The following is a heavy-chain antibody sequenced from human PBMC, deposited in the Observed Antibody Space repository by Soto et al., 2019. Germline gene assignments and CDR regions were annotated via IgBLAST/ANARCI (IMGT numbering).Heavy chain of an antibody. CDR2: INPNSGGT. J-gene: IGHJ5*02. CDR3: AREAAARYTHNWFDP. Sequence: EASVKVSCKASGYTFTGYYMHWVRQAPGQGLEWMGWINPNSGGTNYAQKFQGWVTMTRDTSISTAYMELSRLRSDDTAVYYCAREAAARYTHNWFDPWGQGTLVTVSS. D-gene: IGHD2-2*01. V-gene: IGHV1-2*04. CDR1: GYTFTGYY.